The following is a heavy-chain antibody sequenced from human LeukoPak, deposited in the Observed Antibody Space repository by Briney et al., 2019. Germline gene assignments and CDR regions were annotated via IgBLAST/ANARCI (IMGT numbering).Heavy chain of an antibody. CDR1: GFTFSSYA. Sequence: PGGSLRLSCAASGFTFSSYAMSWVRQAPGKGLEWVSAISGSGGSTYYTDSVKGRFTISRDNSKNTLYLQMNSLRAEDTAVYYCAKAIYSSSRMDVWGQGTTVTVSS. J-gene: IGHJ6*02. CDR3: AKAIYSSSRMDV. V-gene: IGHV3-23*01. D-gene: IGHD6-13*01. CDR2: ISGSGGST.